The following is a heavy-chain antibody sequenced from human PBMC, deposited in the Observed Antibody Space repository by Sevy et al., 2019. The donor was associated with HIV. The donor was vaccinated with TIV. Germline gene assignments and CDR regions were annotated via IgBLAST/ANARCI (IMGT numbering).Heavy chain of an antibody. CDR3: AREAGGYDYDYGMDV. Sequence: SETLSLTCSISGGTIVSSGHYWGWIRQTPGKGLEWIGSIYYNGHTFYTPSLKSRLTISIDTSKNQFSLTLSSVTVADTALYFCAREAGGYDYDYGMDVWGQGTTVTVSS. CDR1: GGTIVSSGHY. J-gene: IGHJ6*02. D-gene: IGHD5-12*01. CDR2: IYYNGHT. V-gene: IGHV4-39*02.